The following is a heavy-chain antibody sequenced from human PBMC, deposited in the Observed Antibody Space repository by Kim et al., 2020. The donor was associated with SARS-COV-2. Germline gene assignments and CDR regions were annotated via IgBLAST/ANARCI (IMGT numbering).Heavy chain of an antibody. J-gene: IGHJ3*02. CDR3: ARVGGYYYGSGSYYGPWGGGARNDSFDI. Sequence: SETLSLTCAVFGGPFSGFYWTWIRQPLGKGLEWIGEINHIGSTNYNPSLKSRVTISVDTSKNQFSLKLSSVTAADTAVYYCARVGGYYYGSGSYYGPWGGGARNDSFDIWGQGTMVSVSS. CDR1: GGPFSGFY. V-gene: IGHV4-34*01. CDR2: INHIGST. D-gene: IGHD3-10*01.